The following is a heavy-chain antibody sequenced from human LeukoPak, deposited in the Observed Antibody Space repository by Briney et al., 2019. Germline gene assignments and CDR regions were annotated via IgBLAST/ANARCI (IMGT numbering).Heavy chain of an antibody. CDR1: GGSFSGYY. CDR2: INHSGST. Sequence: SDTLSLTCAVDGGSFSGYYWSWIRQPPGKGLEWIGEINHSGSTDYNPSLKCRVTISVDTSKNEFSLKLSSVAAADTAVYYCARKVGATLDYWGQGTLVTVSS. J-gene: IGHJ4*02. V-gene: IGHV4-34*01. CDR3: ARKVGATLDY. D-gene: IGHD1-26*01.